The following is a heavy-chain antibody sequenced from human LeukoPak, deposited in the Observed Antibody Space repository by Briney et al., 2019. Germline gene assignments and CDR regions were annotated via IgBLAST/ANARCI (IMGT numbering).Heavy chain of an antibody. CDR1: GFTFSNYW. V-gene: IGHV3-74*01. CDR3: ASRRDGPYSRMT. Sequence: GGSLRLSCAASGFTFSNYWMHWVRQAPGQGLVWVSRIKSDGGSITYADSVKGRFTISRDSAKNTLFLQMNSLRAEDTAVYYCASRRDGPYSRMTWGQGALVTVSS. CDR2: IKSDGGSI. J-gene: IGHJ4*02. D-gene: IGHD1-14*01.